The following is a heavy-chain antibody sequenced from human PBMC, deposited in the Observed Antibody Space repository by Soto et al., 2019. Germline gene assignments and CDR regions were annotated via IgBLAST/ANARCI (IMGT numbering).Heavy chain of an antibody. CDR2: ISYDGSNK. D-gene: IGHD6-19*01. Sequence: QVQLVESGGGVVQPGRSLRLSCAASGFTFSSYGMHWVRLAPGKGLEWVAVISYDGSNKYYADSVKGRFTISRDNSKNTLYLQMNSLRAEDTAVYYWANDRGSGWYGFDYWGQGTLVTVSS. CDR3: ANDRGSGWYGFDY. V-gene: IGHV3-30*18. CDR1: GFTFSSYG. J-gene: IGHJ4*02.